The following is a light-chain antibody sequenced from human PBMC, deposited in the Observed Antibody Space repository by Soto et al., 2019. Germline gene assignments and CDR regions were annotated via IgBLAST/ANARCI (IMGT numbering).Light chain of an antibody. CDR1: QSVSSSY. CDR2: GAS. Sequence: EIVLTQSPGTLSLSPGERATLSCRASQSVSSSYLAWYQQKPGQAPRLLIYGASSRATGIPDRFSGSGSGSDFTLTISRLDPEDFAVYYCQHYCSSPPYTFGQGTKLEIK. J-gene: IGKJ2*01. V-gene: IGKV3-20*01. CDR3: QHYCSSPPYT.